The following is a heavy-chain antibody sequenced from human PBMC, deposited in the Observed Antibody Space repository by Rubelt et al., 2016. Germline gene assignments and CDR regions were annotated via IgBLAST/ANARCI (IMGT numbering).Heavy chain of an antibody. CDR3: VSSSLDY. D-gene: IGHD6-13*01. J-gene: IGHJ4*02. CDR2: INSDGRIT. V-gene: IGHV3-74*01. CDR1: GFTLSSYW. Sequence: EVQLVESGGGLVQPGGSLRLSCAASGFTLSSYWMHWVRQAPGKGLVWVSRINSDGRITSYADSVKGRFTISRDNAKNTLYLQMNSLSTEDTAVYYCVSSSLDYWGQGTLVTVSS.